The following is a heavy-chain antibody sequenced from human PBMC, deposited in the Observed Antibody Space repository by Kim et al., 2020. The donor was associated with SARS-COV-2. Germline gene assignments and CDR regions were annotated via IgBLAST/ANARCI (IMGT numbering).Heavy chain of an antibody. CDR1: GFTFSSYS. CDR3: ARDDILTGYPLGYYGMDV. CDR2: ISSSSSYI. J-gene: IGHJ6*02. D-gene: IGHD3-9*01. V-gene: IGHV3-21*01. Sequence: GGSLRLSCAASGFTFSSYSMNWVRQAPGKGLEWVSSISSSSSYIYYADSVKGRFTISRDNAKNSLYLQMNSLRAEDTAVYYCARDDILTGYPLGYYGMDVWGQGTTVTVSS.